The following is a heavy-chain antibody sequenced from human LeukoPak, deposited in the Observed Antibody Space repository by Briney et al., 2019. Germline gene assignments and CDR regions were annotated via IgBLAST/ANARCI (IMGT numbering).Heavy chain of an antibody. CDR3: ARDQWPNDAFDI. V-gene: IGHV3-74*01. D-gene: IGHD6-19*01. Sequence: TGGSLRPSCAASGFTFRSYWMHWVRQAPGEGLVWFSRINSDGSSTTYAESVKGRFTISRDNAKNTLYLQMNSLRAEDTAVYYCARDQWPNDAFDIWGQGTMVTVSS. J-gene: IGHJ3*02. CDR1: GFTFRSYW. CDR2: INSDGSST.